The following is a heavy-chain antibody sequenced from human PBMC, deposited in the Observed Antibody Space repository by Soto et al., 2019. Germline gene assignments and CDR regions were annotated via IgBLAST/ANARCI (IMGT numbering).Heavy chain of an antibody. CDR3: ARAIGGTYGSGSYYTTKSLKAFDY. CDR1: GGSIRSGGYY. D-gene: IGHD3-10*01. V-gene: IGHV4-31*03. Sequence: PLETLSLTCTVSGGSIRSGGYYWSWIRQHPGKGLEWIGYIYYSGSTYYNPSLKSRVTTSVDTSKNQFSLKLSSVTAADTAVYYCARAIGGTYGSGSYYTTKSLKAFDYWGQGTLVTVSS. J-gene: IGHJ4*02. CDR2: IYYSGST.